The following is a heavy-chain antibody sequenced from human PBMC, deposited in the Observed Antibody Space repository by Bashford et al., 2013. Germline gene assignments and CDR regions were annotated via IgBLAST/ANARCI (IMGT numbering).Heavy chain of an antibody. CDR3: ARSAYYYDSRAFDY. Sequence: TLSLTCAVSGGSISSGGYSWSWIRQPPGKGLEWIARIDWDDDKYYSTSLKTRLTISKDTSKNQVVLTMTNMDPVDTATYYCARSAYYYDSRAFDY. D-gene: IGHD3-22*01. V-gene: IGHV2-70*10. CDR2: IDWDDDK. CDR1: GGSISSGGYS. J-gene: IGHJ4*01.